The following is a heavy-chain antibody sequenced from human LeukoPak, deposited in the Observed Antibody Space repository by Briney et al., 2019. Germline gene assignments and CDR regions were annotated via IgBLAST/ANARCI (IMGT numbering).Heavy chain of an antibody. Sequence: GGSLRLSCAASGFTFTSYAMSWVRQAPGKGLEWVSGISGSAGSTYYADSVKGRFTISRDNSKNTLYLQMNSLRAEDTAVYYCAKDISVRIYDFWSGYAFDYWGQGTLVTVSS. CDR1: GFTFTSYA. CDR3: AKDISVRIYDFWSGYAFDY. J-gene: IGHJ4*02. V-gene: IGHV3-23*01. CDR2: ISGSAGST. D-gene: IGHD3-3*01.